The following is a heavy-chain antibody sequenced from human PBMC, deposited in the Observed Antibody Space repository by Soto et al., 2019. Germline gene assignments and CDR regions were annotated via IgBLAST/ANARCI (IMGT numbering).Heavy chain of an antibody. Sequence: SVKVSCKASGGTFSSYAISWVRQATGQGLEWMGGIIPIFGTANYAQKFQGRVTITADESTSTAYMELSSLRSEDTAVYYCARERRPGFCISTSCYDPTYYYYYGMDVWGQGTTVTVSS. V-gene: IGHV1-69*13. D-gene: IGHD2-2*01. CDR1: GGTFSSYA. J-gene: IGHJ6*02. CDR3: ARERRPGFCISTSCYDPTYYYYYGMDV. CDR2: IIPIFGTA.